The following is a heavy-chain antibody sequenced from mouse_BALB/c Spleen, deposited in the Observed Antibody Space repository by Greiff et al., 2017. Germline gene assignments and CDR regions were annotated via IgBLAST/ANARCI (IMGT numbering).Heavy chain of an antibody. CDR1: GFTFSSYA. CDR3: ARIAYYRYPTDV. V-gene: IGHV5-6-5*01. Sequence: EVQLVESGGGLVKPGGSLKLSCAASGFTFSSYAMSWVRQTPEKRLEWVASISSGGSTYYPDSVKGRFTISRDNARNILYLQMSSLRSEDTAMYYCARIAYYRYPTDVWGAGTTVTVSS. CDR2: ISSGGST. J-gene: IGHJ1*01. D-gene: IGHD2-14*01.